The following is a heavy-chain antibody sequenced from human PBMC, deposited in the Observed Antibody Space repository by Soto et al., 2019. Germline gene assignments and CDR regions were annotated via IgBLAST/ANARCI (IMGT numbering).Heavy chain of an antibody. CDR2: INHSGST. J-gene: IGHJ1*01. D-gene: IGHD4-17*01. CDR1: GGSFSGYY. Sequence: QVQLQQWGAGLLKPSETLSLTCAVYGGSFSGYYWSWIRQPPGKGLEWIGEINHSGSTNYNPSLKSRVTISVDTSKNQFSLKLSSVTAADTAVYYCARGFNYGDYVEYCQHWGQGTLVTVSS. CDR3: ARGFNYGDYVEYCQH. V-gene: IGHV4-34*01.